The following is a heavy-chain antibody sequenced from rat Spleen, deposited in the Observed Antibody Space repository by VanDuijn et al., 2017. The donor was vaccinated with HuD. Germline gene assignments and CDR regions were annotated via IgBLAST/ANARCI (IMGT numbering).Heavy chain of an antibody. CDR1: GFTFSDYY. D-gene: IGHD1-11*01. CDR2: ISDDGTTT. V-gene: IGHV5-29*01. CDR3: ARREYGGFFGYFDY. Sequence: EVQLVESDGGLVQPGRSLKLSCAASGFTFSDYYMAWVRQAPTKGLEWVATISDDGTTTSYRDSVKGRFTVSRDKAKSTLYLQMDSLRSEDTATYYCARREYGGFFGYFDYWGQGVMVTVSS. J-gene: IGHJ2*01.